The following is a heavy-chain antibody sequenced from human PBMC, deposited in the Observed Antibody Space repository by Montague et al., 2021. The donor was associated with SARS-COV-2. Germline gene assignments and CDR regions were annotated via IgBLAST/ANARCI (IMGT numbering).Heavy chain of an antibody. CDR2: IYNGGSI. CDR3: AQTNGGAFYYPMDV. V-gene: IGHV4-59*01. J-gene: IGHJ6*02. D-gene: IGHD1-26*01. Sequence: SETLSLTCSVSGGSISNYFWSWIRQTPGKGLEWIGYIYNGGSIDYNPSLKSRVTISVDTSKNQFSVKLSSVTAADTAVYYCAQTNGGAFYYPMDVWGQGITVTVSS. CDR1: GGSISNYF.